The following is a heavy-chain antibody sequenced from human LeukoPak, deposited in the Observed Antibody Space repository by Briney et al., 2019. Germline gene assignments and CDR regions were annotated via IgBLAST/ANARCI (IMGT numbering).Heavy chain of an antibody. CDR3: ARGLIAYFDY. Sequence: PSETLSLTCAVYGGSFSGYYWSWIRQPPGKGLEWIGEINHSGSTNYNLSLKSRVTISVDTSKNQFSLKLSSVTAADTAVYYCARGLIAYFDYWGQGTLVTVSS. V-gene: IGHV4-34*01. CDR2: INHSGST. D-gene: IGHD3-16*02. CDR1: GGSFSGYY. J-gene: IGHJ4*02.